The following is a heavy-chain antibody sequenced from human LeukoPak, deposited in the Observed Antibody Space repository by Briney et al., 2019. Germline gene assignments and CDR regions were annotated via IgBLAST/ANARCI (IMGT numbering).Heavy chain of an antibody. V-gene: IGHV1-46*03. CDR2: INPSGGST. CDR1: GYTLTSNY. J-gene: IGHJ6*03. Sequence: ASVKVSCKASGYTLTSNYIHWVGQAAGQGGEGMGMINPSGGSTTYAQKLQGRDTITRDRSTSTVYMEVTSLRSEDTAVYYCAKGRSDFFAYYYYLDVWGKGTTVTVSS. CDR3: AKGRSDFFAYYYYLDV. D-gene: IGHD2-21*02.